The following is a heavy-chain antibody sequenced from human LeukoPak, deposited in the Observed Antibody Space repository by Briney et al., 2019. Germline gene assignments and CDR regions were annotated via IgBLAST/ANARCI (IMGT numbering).Heavy chain of an antibody. Sequence: GGSLRLSCAASGFTFSSYNMTWVRQAPGKGLEWISYISSSSSTIFYADSVKGRFTISRDNSKNTLYLQMNSLRAEDTAVYYCARGSSWGVGYFDYWGQGTLVTVSS. D-gene: IGHD3-16*01. CDR2: ISSSSSTI. CDR3: ARGSSWGVGYFDY. CDR1: GFTFSSYN. V-gene: IGHV3-48*01. J-gene: IGHJ4*02.